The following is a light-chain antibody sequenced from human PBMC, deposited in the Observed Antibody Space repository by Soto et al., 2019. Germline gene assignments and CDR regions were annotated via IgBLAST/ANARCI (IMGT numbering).Light chain of an antibody. Sequence: QSVLTQPASVSGSPGQSITISCTGASTDVDGYDYVSWYQQHPGQAPKLMIYDVNNRPSGVSYRFSGSKSGDTASLTISGLQAEDDADYYCSSYTSSAPFYGFGTGTKVTVL. CDR1: STDVDGYDY. V-gene: IGLV2-14*03. CDR3: SSYTSSAPFYG. J-gene: IGLJ1*01. CDR2: DVN.